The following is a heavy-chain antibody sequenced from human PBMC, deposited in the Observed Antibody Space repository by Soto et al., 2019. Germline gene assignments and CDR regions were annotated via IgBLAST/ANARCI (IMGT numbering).Heavy chain of an antibody. Sequence: QVQLQESGPGLVKPSGTLSLTCAVSGGSISSSYWWSWVRHPPGKGLEWIGEIYHSGSTNYNPSLKSRVTISVDKSKNQLSLKLSSVTAADTAVYHCARVSGSYYYGMDVWGQGTTVTVSS. CDR2: IYHSGST. V-gene: IGHV4-4*02. CDR3: ARVSGSYYYGMDV. D-gene: IGHD1-26*01. J-gene: IGHJ6*02. CDR1: GGSISSSYW.